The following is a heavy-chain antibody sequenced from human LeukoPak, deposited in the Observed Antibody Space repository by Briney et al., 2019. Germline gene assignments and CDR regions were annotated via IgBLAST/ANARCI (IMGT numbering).Heavy chain of an antibody. CDR2: IYTSGST. D-gene: IGHD1-1*01. J-gene: IGHJ4*02. CDR1: GGSISSSSYY. CDR3: ARDRGYNAFDY. Sequence: QPSETLSLTCTVSGGSISSSSYYWSWIRQPAGKGLEWIGRIYTSGSTNYNPSLKSRVTMSVDTSKNQFSLKLSSVTAADTAVYYCARDRGYNAFDYWGQGTLVTVSS. V-gene: IGHV4-61*02.